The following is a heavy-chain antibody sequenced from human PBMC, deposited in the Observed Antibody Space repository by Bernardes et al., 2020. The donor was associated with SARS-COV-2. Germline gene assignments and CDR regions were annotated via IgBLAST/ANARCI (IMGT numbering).Heavy chain of an antibody. CDR2: ISGSGGST. CDR3: AKVPGTHYDFWSGYYSWASSFFDY. D-gene: IGHD3-3*01. J-gene: IGHJ4*02. Sequence: GGSLRLSCAASGFTFSSYAMSWVRQAPGKGLEWVSAISGSGGSTYYADSVKGRFTISRDNSKNTLYLQMNSLRAEDTAVYYCAKVPGTHYDFWSGYYSWASSFFDYWGQGTLVTVSS. V-gene: IGHV3-23*01. CDR1: GFTFSSYA.